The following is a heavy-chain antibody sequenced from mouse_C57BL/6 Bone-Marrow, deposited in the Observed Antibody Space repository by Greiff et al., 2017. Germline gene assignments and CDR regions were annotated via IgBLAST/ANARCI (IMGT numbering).Heavy chain of an antibody. CDR2: IYPGSGST. J-gene: IGHJ2*01. CDR1: GYTFTSYW. CDR3: ARPYGSRGHFDY. D-gene: IGHD1-1*01. V-gene: IGHV1-55*01. Sequence: QVQLQQPGAELVKPGASVKMSCKASGYTFTSYWITWVKQRPGQGLEWIGDIYPGSGSTNYNEKFKSKATLTVDTSSSTAYMQLSSLTSEDSAVYYWARPYGSRGHFDYWGQGTTLTVSS.